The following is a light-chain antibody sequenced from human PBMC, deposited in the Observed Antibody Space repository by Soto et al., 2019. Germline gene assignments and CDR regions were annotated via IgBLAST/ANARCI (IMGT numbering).Light chain of an antibody. Sequence: EIVMTQSPATLSVSPGERATLSCRASQSVSSNLAWYQQKPGQAPRLLIYGASTRATGIPARFSGSGSGTAFTLTISSLQSEDFTVYYCQQYNNWHFTFGPGTKVDIK. CDR1: QSVSSN. CDR2: GAS. V-gene: IGKV3-15*01. J-gene: IGKJ3*01. CDR3: QQYNNWHFT.